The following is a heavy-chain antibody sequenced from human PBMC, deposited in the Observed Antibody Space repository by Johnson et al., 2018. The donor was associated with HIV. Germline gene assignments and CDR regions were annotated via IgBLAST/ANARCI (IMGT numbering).Heavy chain of an antibody. CDR1: GFTFSRYA. Sequence: QVLLVESGGGVVQPGRSLSLSCAASGFTFSRYAMHWVRQAPGQGLECVAVISYDGSSKSYADSVKGRFTISRDNSKNTLCLQINSLRAEDTASYYCARDRAHYYDSSGYYESGAFDICGQGTMVTVSS. J-gene: IGHJ3*02. V-gene: IGHV3-30-3*01. CDR2: ISYDGSSK. CDR3: ARDRAHYYDSSGYYESGAFDI. D-gene: IGHD3-22*01.